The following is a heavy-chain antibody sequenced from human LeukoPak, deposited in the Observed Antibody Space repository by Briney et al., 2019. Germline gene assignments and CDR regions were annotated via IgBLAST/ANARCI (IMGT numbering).Heavy chain of an antibody. D-gene: IGHD3-22*01. CDR3: ARENTYYYDSIIFDY. J-gene: IGHJ4*02. CDR2: IYTSGST. V-gene: IGHV4-4*07. Sequence: PSETLSLTCTVSGGSISGYYWSWIRQPAGKGLEWIVRIYTSGSTNYNPSLKSRVTMSVDTSKNQFSLKLSSVTAADTAVYYCARENTYYYDSIIFDYWGQGTLVTVSS. CDR1: GGSISGYY.